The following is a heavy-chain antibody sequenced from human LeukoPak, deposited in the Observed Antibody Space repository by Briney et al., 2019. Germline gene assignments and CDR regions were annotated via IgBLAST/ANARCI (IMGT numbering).Heavy chain of an antibody. D-gene: IGHD2-2*01. V-gene: IGHV4-59*01. CDR3: ARGVIPAAMCSAFDI. CDR2: IYYSGST. CDR1: GGSISSYY. J-gene: IGHJ3*02. Sequence: SETLSLTCTVSGGSISSYYWSWIRQPPGKGLEWIGYIYYSGSTNYNPSLKSRVTISVDTSKNQFSLKLSSVTAADTAVYYCARGVIPAAMCSAFDIWGQGTMVTVSS.